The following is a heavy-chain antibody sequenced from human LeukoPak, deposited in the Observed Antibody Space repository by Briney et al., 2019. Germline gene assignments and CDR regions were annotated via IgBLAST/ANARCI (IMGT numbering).Heavy chain of an antibody. D-gene: IGHD5-18*01. J-gene: IGHJ4*02. CDR2: INGDGSST. V-gene: IGHV3-74*01. Sequence: GGSLRLSCAASGFTFSSYWMHWVRQAPGKGLVWVSRINGDGSSTFYADSVKGRFTISRDNAKNTVYLQMNSLRVEDTAVYYCGSDTVLGYWGQGTLVTVSS. CDR1: GFTFSSYW. CDR3: GSDTVLGY.